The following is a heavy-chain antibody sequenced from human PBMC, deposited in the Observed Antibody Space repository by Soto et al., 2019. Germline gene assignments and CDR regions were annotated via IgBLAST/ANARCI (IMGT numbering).Heavy chain of an antibody. J-gene: IGHJ4*02. CDR1: GYTFTSYA. Sequence: ASVKVSCKASGYTFTSYAMHWVRQARGQRLEWMGWINAGNGNTKYSQKFQGRVTITRDTSASTAYMELSSLRSEDTAVYYCARVSVRNGGSCYDYWGQGTLVTVSS. D-gene: IGHD2-15*01. V-gene: IGHV1-3*01. CDR2: INAGNGNT. CDR3: ARVSVRNGGSCYDY.